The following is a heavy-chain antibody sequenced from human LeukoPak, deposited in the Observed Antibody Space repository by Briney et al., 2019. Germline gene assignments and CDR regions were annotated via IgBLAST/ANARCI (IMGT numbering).Heavy chain of an antibody. CDR3: ARRIAVADPYAEYFQH. J-gene: IGHJ1*01. Sequence: GGSLRLSCTGSGFTFSRYSINWVRQAPGKGLEWVSVIWGNGYTTYYADSVKGRFTISRDNSKNTVYLQMDSLRAEDTAVYYCARRIAVADPYAEYFQHWGQGTLVTVSS. V-gene: IGHV3-48*04. CDR2: IWGNGYTT. D-gene: IGHD6-19*01. CDR1: GFTFSRYS.